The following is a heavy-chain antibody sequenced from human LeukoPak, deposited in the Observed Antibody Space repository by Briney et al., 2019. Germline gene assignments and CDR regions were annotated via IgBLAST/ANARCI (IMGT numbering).Heavy chain of an antibody. Sequence: SETLSLTCTVSGGSISSGSYYGSWIRQPAGKGLEWIGRIYTSGSTNYNPSLKSRVTISVDTSKNQFSLKLSPVTPADTAVYYCARSRPTSHEKNWFDPWGQGTLVTVSS. CDR2: IYTSGST. D-gene: IGHD2-2*01. V-gene: IGHV4-61*02. CDR1: GGSISSGSYY. CDR3: ARSRPTSHEKNWFDP. J-gene: IGHJ5*01.